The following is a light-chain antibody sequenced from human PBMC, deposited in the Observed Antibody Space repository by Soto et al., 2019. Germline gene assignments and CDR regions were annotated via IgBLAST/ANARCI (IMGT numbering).Light chain of an antibody. CDR3: QQTYSTPLT. CDR1: QGISNY. J-gene: IGKJ4*01. V-gene: IGKV1-39*01. CDR2: TAS. Sequence: DIQMTQSPSSLSASVGDRVTITCWASQGISNYLAWYQQKPGKAPNLLMYTASNLQSGVPPRFSGSGSGTDFTLTISSRQPEDFATYYCQQTYSTPLTFGGGTKV.